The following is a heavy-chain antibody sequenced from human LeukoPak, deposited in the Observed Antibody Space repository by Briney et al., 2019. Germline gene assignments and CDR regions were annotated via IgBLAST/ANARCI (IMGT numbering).Heavy chain of an antibody. CDR3: AKGSGWYVRGHFDY. CDR1: GFTFSSYG. D-gene: IGHD6-19*01. Sequence: PGGSLRLSCAASGFTFSSYGMHWVRQAPGKGLEWVAVISYDGSNKYYADSVKGRFTIPRDNSKNTLYLQMNSLRAEDTAVYYCAKGSGWYVRGHFDYWGQGTLVTVSS. J-gene: IGHJ4*02. V-gene: IGHV3-30*18. CDR2: ISYDGSNK.